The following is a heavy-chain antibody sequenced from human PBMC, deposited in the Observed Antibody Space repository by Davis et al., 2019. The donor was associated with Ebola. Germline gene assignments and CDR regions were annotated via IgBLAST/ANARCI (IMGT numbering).Heavy chain of an antibody. J-gene: IGHJ4*02. CDR2: ICGSGGNT. CDR3: AQQLGDYGGNALRY. Sequence: GESLKISCAASGFTFTNYAMSWVRQAPGKRLEWVSAICGSGGNTYYAGSVRGRFTISRDDSKNTLYLQMNSLRAEDTAVYYCAQQLGDYGGNALRYWGQGTLVTVSS. D-gene: IGHD4-23*01. CDR1: GFTFTNYA. V-gene: IGHV3-23*01.